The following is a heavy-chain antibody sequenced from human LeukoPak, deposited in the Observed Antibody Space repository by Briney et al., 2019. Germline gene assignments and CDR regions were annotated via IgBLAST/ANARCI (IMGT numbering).Heavy chain of an antibody. Sequence: SETLSLTCTVSGGSISSSSYYWGWIRQPPGKGLEWIGSIYYSGSTYYNPSLKSRVTISVDTSKNQFSLKLSSVTAADTAVYYCARGAEVPAAPDFFDYWGQGTLVTVSS. CDR3: ARGAEVPAAPDFFDY. CDR2: IYYSGST. V-gene: IGHV4-39*07. CDR1: GGSISSSSYY. D-gene: IGHD2-2*01. J-gene: IGHJ4*02.